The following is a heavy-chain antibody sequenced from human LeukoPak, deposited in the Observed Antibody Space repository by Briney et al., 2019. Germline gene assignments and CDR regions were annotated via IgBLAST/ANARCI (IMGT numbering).Heavy chain of an antibody. D-gene: IGHD7-27*01. J-gene: IGHJ4*02. V-gene: IGHV4-34*01. CDR2: INHSGST. Sequence: SETLSLTCAVYGGSFSGHYWSWIRQPPGKGLEWIGEINHSGSTNYNPSLKSRVTISVDTSKNQFSLKLSSVTAADTAVYYCARGLGHFDYWGQGTLVTVSS. CDR1: GGSFSGHY. CDR3: ARGLGHFDY.